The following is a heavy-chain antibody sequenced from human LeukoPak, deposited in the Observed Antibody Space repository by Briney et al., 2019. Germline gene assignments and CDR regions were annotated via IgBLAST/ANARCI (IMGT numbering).Heavy chain of an antibody. CDR1: GGSFRGYY. CDR3: ARGVSHRNFDWLFY. Sequence: SETLSLTCAVYGGSFRGYYWSWIRQPPGKGLEWIGEINDSGSTHYNTSLNSRVTISVDTSKNQVYLKLSSVTAADTAIYCCARGVSHRNFDWLFYWGQGTLVTVSS. J-gene: IGHJ4*02. CDR2: INDSGST. D-gene: IGHD3-9*01. V-gene: IGHV4-34*01.